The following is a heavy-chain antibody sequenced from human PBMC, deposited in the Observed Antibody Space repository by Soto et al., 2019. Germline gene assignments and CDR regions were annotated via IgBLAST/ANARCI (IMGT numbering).Heavy chain of an antibody. CDR1: GYTSTRYA. CDR2: INAGNGNT. J-gene: IGHJ4*02. Sequence: ASVKVSCKASGYTSTRYAMHWVRQAPGQRPEWMGWINAGNGNTEYSQKFQGRVTITRDTSASTAYMELSSLRSEDTAVYYCARDFVVTFDYWGQGTLVTVS. V-gene: IGHV1-3*01. CDR3: ARDFVVTFDY. D-gene: IGHD3-22*01.